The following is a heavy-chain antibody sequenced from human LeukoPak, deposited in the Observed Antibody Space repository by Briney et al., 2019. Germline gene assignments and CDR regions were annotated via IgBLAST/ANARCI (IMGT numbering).Heavy chain of an antibody. Sequence: SETLSLTCTVSGGSISSYYWSWIRQPPGKGLEWIGYIYYSGTTNYNPSLKSRVSISVDTSKNQFSLKLSSVTAADTAVYYCARDRKGSGNYYKRYFDYWGQGTLVTVSS. CDR3: ARDRKGSGNYYKRYFDY. CDR2: IYYSGTT. D-gene: IGHD3-10*01. CDR1: GGSISSYY. J-gene: IGHJ4*02. V-gene: IGHV4-59*12.